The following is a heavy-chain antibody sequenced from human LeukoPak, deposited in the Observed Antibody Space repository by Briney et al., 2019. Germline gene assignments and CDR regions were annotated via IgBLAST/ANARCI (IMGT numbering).Heavy chain of an antibody. Sequence: ASVKVSCEASGYTFTGYYMHWVRQAPGQGLECIGWINPSSGGTNNAQKFQGRVTLTRDTSISTAYMELSRLTSDDTAVYYCARGGTDGYNLDYWGQGTLVTVSS. CDR1: GYTFTGYY. V-gene: IGHV1-2*02. CDR2: INPSSGGT. D-gene: IGHD5-24*01. CDR3: ARGGTDGYNLDY. J-gene: IGHJ4*02.